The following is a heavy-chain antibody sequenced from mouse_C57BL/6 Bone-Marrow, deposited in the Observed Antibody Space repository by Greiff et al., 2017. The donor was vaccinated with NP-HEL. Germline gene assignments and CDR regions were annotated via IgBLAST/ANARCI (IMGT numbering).Heavy chain of an antibody. D-gene: IGHD2-4*01. J-gene: IGHJ2*01. CDR1: GFTFSSYA. CDR3: ARVGYDYDGTPYFDY. V-gene: IGHV5-4*03. CDR2: ISDGGSYT. Sequence: DVMLVESGGGLVKPGGSLKLSCAASGFTFSSYAMSWVRQTPEKRLEWVATISDGGSYTYYPDNVKGRFTISRDNAKNNLYLQMSHLKSEDTAMYYCARVGYDYDGTPYFDYWGQGTTLTVSS.